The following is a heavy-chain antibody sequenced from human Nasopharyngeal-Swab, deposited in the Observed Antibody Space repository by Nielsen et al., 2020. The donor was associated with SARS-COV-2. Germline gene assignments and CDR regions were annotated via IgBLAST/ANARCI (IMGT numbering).Heavy chain of an antibody. D-gene: IGHD5-12*01. CDR2: ISGSDYNT. V-gene: IGHV3-23*01. J-gene: IGHJ6*02. Sequence: GESLKISCAASGFTFRGYAISWVRQAPGKGLEWVSVISGSDYNTYYADSVKGRFTISRDNSKNTVNLQMNSLRAEDTAIYYCAKDRDSGDDSDDYYHYYGMDVWGQGTTVTVSS. CDR1: GFTFRGYA. CDR3: AKDRDSGDDSDDYYHYYGMDV.